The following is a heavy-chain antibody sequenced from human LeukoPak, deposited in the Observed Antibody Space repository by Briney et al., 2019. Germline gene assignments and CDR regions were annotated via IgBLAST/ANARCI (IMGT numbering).Heavy chain of an antibody. V-gene: IGHV3-23*01. Sequence: GGSLRLSCVASGFTFSRHGMNWVRQAPGKGLEWVSGISPSGDIKYYVDSVKGRFTVSRDNSKNTLFLQVNSLRAEDTAVYYCAKVSDYSYYYYMDVWGKGTTVTVSS. CDR1: GFTFSRHG. CDR3: AKVSDYSYYYYMDV. CDR2: ISPSGDIK. J-gene: IGHJ6*03.